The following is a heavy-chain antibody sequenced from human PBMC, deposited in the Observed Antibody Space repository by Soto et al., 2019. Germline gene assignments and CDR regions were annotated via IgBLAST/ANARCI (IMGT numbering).Heavy chain of an antibody. CDR2: ISDRGDRT. D-gene: IGHD3-10*01. Sequence: EVQVLESGGGLVQPGGSLRLSCAASGFTFSSYAMNWVRQAPGKGLEWVSAISDRGDRTYFTDSVKGRFTISRDNSKNTLYLHMNSLRAEDTAVYYGAKSFRSGLLWFGELSTVDYWGQGTLVIVSS. V-gene: IGHV3-23*01. CDR1: GFTFSSYA. CDR3: AKSFRSGLLWFGELSTVDY. J-gene: IGHJ4*02.